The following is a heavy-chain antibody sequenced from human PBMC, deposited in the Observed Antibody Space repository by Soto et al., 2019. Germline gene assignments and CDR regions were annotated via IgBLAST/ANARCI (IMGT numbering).Heavy chain of an antibody. D-gene: IGHD6-13*01. V-gene: IGHV3-23*01. CDR2: ISGSGGST. CDR1: GFTFSSYA. J-gene: IGHJ3*02. CDR3: AKDRSARRIAEAAGALDI. Sequence: EVQLLESGGGLVQPGGSLRLSCAASGFTFSSYAMSWVRQAPGKGLEWVSAISGSGGSTYYADSVKGRFTISRDNSNNTSYLQMNSLRAEDSAVYYCAKDRSARRIAEAAGALDIWGQGTMVTVSS.